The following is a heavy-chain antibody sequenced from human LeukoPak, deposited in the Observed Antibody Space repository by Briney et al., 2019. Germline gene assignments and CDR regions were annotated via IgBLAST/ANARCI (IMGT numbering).Heavy chain of an antibody. J-gene: IGHJ3*02. CDR3: AREGTYDRDDAFDI. D-gene: IGHD3-22*01. CDR1: GYTFTGYY. Sequence: ASVKVSCKASGYTFTGYYMHWVRQAPGRGLEWMGWINPSGGSTSYAQKFQGRVTMTRDTSTSTVYMELSSLRSEDTAAYYCAREGTYDRDDAFDIWGQGTMVTVSS. CDR2: INPSGGST. V-gene: IGHV1-46*01.